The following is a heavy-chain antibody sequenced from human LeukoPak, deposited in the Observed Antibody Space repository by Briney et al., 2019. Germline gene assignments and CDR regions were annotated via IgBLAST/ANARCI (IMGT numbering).Heavy chain of an antibody. D-gene: IGHD3-10*01. Sequence: ASVKVSCKAFGYTFTGYYMHWVRQAPGQGLEWMGWISAYNGNTNYAQKLQGRVTMTTDTSTSTAYMELRSLRSDDTAVYYCARDDYYYGSGSFTGNYYYYYGMDVWGQGTTVTVSS. V-gene: IGHV1-18*04. J-gene: IGHJ6*02. CDR1: GYTFTGYY. CDR3: ARDDYYYGSGSFTGNYYYYYGMDV. CDR2: ISAYNGNT.